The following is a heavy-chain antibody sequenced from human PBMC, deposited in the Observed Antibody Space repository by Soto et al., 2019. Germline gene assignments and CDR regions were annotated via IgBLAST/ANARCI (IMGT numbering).Heavy chain of an antibody. CDR3: ARTHGSSWYPYYYYYMDV. J-gene: IGHJ6*03. Sequence: PGGSLRLSSAASGFTFSSYWMSWVRQAPGKGLEWVANIKQDGSEKYYVDSVKGRFTISRDNAKNSLYLQMNSLRAEDTAVYYCARTHGSSWYPYYYYYMDVWGKGTTVTVSS. V-gene: IGHV3-7*01. D-gene: IGHD6-13*01. CDR2: IKQDGSEK. CDR1: GFTFSSYW.